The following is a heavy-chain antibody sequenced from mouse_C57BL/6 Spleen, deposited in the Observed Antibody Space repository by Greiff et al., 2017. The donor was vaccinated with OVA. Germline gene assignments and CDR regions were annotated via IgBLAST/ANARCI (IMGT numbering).Heavy chain of an antibody. V-gene: IGHV1-55*01. CDR3: ARDFDYYGSSPAWFAY. Sequence: QVQLQQPGAELVKPRASVKMSCKASGYTFTSYWITWVKQRPGQGLEWIGDIYPGSGSTNYNEKFKSKATLTVDTSSSTAYMQLSSLTSEDSAVYYCARDFDYYGSSPAWFAYWGQGTLVTVSA. CDR1: GYTFTSYW. D-gene: IGHD1-1*01. J-gene: IGHJ3*01. CDR2: IYPGSGST.